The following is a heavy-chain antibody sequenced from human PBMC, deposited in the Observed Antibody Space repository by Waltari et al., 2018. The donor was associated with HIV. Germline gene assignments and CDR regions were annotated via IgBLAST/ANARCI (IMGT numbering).Heavy chain of an antibody. CDR3: GSGSRRGHSHGIDY. J-gene: IGHJ4*02. V-gene: IGHV4-38-2*01. CDR1: GYSISSDYY. CDR2: ASRSGKT. Sequence: QVQLHESGPGMVKPSETLSLTCAVSGYSISSDYYWGWIRQPPGKGLGWFGSASRSGKTYYSPYLKSRVTISLDTSKNQFSLKWNSVAAADTAVYYCGSGSRRGHSHGIDYWGQGTLVTVSS. D-gene: IGHD5-18*01.